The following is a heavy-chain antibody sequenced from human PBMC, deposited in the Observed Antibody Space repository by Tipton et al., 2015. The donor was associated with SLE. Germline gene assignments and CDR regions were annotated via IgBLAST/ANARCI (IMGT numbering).Heavy chain of an antibody. CDR1: GFTFSDDA. V-gene: IGHV3-23*01. CDR3: ARSPVDYWNGYSA. CDR2: ISPTSVTR. D-gene: IGHD3-3*01. Sequence: SLRLSCVASGFTFSDDAMSWVRQAPGKGLEWVSTISPTSVTRYYADSMKGRFTISRDNSKNSLYLQMNGLRAEDTAVYYCARSPVDYWNGYSAWGQGTLVAVSS. J-gene: IGHJ4*02.